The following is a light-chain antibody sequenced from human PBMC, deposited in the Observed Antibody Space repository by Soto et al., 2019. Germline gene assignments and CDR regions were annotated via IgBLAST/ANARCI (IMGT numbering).Light chain of an antibody. CDR1: QSISSSY. CDR3: QQYGDSPQT. CDR2: GAS. Sequence: EIVLTQSPGTLSLSPGERAALSCRASQSISSSYLAWYQQKPGQAPRLLIYGASSRAAGIPDRFSGSGSGTDFTLTIRRLEPEDVAVYYCQQYGDSPQTFGQGTKVEIK. J-gene: IGKJ1*01. V-gene: IGKV3-20*01.